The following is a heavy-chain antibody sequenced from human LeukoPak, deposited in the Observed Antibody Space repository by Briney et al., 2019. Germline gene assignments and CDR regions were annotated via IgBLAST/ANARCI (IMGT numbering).Heavy chain of an antibody. Sequence: SETLSLTCTVSGGSISSYYWSWIRQPAGKGLECIGRIYTSGSTNYNPSLKSRVTMLVDTSKNQFSLKLSSVTAADTAVYYCARGGIRYFDWLAFDIWGQGTMVTVSS. CDR2: IYTSGST. V-gene: IGHV4-4*07. D-gene: IGHD3-9*01. J-gene: IGHJ3*02. CDR3: ARGGIRYFDWLAFDI. CDR1: GGSISSYY.